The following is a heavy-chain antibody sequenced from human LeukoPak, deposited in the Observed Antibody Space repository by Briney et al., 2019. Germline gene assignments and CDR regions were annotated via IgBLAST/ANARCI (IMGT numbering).Heavy chain of an antibody. D-gene: IGHD3-3*01. CDR2: INHSGST. J-gene: IGHJ4*02. CDR1: GGSFSGYY. CDR3: ARVRFLGWLLCRWGYFDY. V-gene: IGHV4-34*01. Sequence: SETLSLTCAAYGGSFSGYYWNWIRQPPGKGLEWIGEINHSGSTNYNAYLKSRVTICVVTSRHQYSLQLSSVTAAVTAVYYCARVRFLGWLLCRWGYFDYWGQGTLVTVSS.